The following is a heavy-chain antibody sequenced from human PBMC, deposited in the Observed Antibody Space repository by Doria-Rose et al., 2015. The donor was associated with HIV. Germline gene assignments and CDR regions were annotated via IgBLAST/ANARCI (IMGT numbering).Heavy chain of an antibody. Sequence: VQLQESGGGLVQPGGSLRLSCVVSGFTFTNYWMHWVCQVPGKGLEWVASIKQDGSEKNYMGSVKGRFTISRDNAKNSLFLQMNSLRADDTAVYYCARETDGYYNFWSGYFDYWGQGTLVTVSS. CDR2: IKQDGSEK. J-gene: IGHJ4*02. V-gene: IGHV3-7*01. CDR3: ARETDGYYNFWSGYFDY. CDR1: GFTFTNYW. D-gene: IGHD3-3*01.